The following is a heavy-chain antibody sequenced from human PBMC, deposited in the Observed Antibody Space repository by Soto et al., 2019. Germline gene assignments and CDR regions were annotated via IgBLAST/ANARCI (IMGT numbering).Heavy chain of an antibody. CDR3: AKGLTYYYDTSGYSVGLNY. D-gene: IGHD3-22*01. Sequence: GGSLRLSCAASGFTFDDYGMSWARQAPGKGLEWVSGVNWNGGSTGYADSVKGRFTISRDNAKNSLYLQMNSLRPEDTALYYCAKGLTYYYDTSGYSVGLNYWGQGTLVTVSS. CDR1: GFTFDDYG. J-gene: IGHJ4*02. CDR2: VNWNGGST. V-gene: IGHV3-20*04.